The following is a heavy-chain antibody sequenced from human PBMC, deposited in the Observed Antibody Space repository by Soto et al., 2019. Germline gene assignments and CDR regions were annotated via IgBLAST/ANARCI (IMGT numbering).Heavy chain of an antibody. D-gene: IGHD2-15*01. V-gene: IGHV3-23*01. CDR3: AGDDGRWSDCNLGY. Sequence: PGGSLRVDREASGLTFDNYAMCWARQAPGKGLEWVSASRGSGGSTKYTGSVKGRFTTSRDNSKKTMYLQMDSLRVEDTAVYYCAGDDGRWSDCNLGYWGQGVLVTVSS. CDR1: GLTFDNYA. CDR2: SRGSGGST. J-gene: IGHJ4*02.